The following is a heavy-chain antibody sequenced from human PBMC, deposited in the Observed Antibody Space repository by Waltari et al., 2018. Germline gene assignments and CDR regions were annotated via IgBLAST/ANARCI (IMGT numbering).Heavy chain of an antibody. V-gene: IGHV3-7*03. D-gene: IGHD3-10*01. CDR3: ARGSADFVRFWDS. CDR1: GFPLRMYS. Sequence: EVYLTESGGALVQPGGSLRLSCVAYGFPLRMYSMSWVRQAPGKGLEWVANIRFDGTGQYYVDSVRGRFTISRDNTRNSLYLQMNGLRDDDTAVYYCARGSADFVRFWDSWGQGTLVTVSS. J-gene: IGHJ4*02. CDR2: IRFDGTGQ.